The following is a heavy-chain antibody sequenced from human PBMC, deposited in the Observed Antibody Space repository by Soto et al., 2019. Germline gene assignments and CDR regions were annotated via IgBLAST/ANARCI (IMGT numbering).Heavy chain of an antibody. V-gene: IGHV3-53*02. D-gene: IGHD6-13*01. CDR1: GFTVSSNY. CDR3: AREARYSSSWEGNY. J-gene: IGHJ4*01. CDR2: IDSGGST. Sequence: EVQLGETGGGLIQPGGSLRLSCAASGFTVSSNYMSCVRQAPGKGLEWVSVIDSGGSTYYADSVKGRFTISRDNSKNTLYLQVNSLRAEDTAVYYCAREARYSSSWEGNYWGRGTLVTVSS.